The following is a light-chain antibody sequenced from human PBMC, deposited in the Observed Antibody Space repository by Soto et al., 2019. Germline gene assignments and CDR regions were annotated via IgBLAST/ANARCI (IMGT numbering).Light chain of an antibody. CDR2: DAS. CDR3: QQYDNLPALT. Sequence: DIQMTQSPSSLSASVGDRVTITCQASQDISNYLNWYQQKPGKAPKLLNYDASNLETGVPSRFSGSGSGTDFTFTISSLQTEDIATYYCQQYDNLPALTFGGGTKVEIK. J-gene: IGKJ4*01. V-gene: IGKV1-33*01. CDR1: QDISNY.